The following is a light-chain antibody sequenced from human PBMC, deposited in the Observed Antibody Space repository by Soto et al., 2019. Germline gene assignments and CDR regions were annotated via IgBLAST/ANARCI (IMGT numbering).Light chain of an antibody. J-gene: IGKJ4*01. CDR3: QQSYNTPRN. Sequence: DLQMTQSPSSLSASVGDRVTITCRASQSISRNLNWYQQRAGKAPKLLIYAAFTLQSGVPPRFSGRGSGTDFTLTISSLQPEDFATYYCQQSYNTPRNFGGGTKVEIK. CDR2: AAF. V-gene: IGKV1-39*01. CDR1: QSISRN.